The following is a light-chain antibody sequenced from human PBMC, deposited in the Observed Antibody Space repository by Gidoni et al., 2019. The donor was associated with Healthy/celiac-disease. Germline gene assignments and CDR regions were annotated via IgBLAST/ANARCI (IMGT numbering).Light chain of an antibody. Sequence: EIVMTQSPATLSLSPWERPTRSWRASQSVSSNFAWSQQKPGQAPRLLIDGASTRATGIPARFSGSGSGTEFTLTLSSLQSEDFAVYYCQQYNNWPLALTFGGGTKVEIK. V-gene: IGKV3-15*01. CDR1: QSVSSN. CDR2: GAS. CDR3: QQYNNWPLALT. J-gene: IGKJ4*01.